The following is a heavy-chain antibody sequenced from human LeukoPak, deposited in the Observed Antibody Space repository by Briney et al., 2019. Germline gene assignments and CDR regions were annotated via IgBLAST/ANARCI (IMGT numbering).Heavy chain of an antibody. CDR2: INHSGST. J-gene: IGHJ5*02. D-gene: IGHD4-17*01. Sequence: SETLSLTCAVYGGSFSGYYWSWIRQPPGKGLEWIGEINHSGSTNYNPSLKSRVTISVDTSKNQFSLKLSSVTAADTAVYYCARAMTTVIQSGRSRNWFDPWGQGTLVTVSS. CDR1: GGSFSGYY. V-gene: IGHV4-34*01. CDR3: ARAMTTVIQSGRSRNWFDP.